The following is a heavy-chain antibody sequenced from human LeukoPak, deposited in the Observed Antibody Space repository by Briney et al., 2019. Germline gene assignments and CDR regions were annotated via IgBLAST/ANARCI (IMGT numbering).Heavy chain of an antibody. V-gene: IGHV4-34*01. CDR3: ATSFRYCSGGSCYPDY. J-gene: IGHJ4*02. Sequence: SETLSLTCAVYGGSFSGYYWSWIRQPPGKGLEWIGEINHSGSTSYNPSLKSRVTISVDTSKNQFSLKLSSVTAADTAVYYCATSFRYCSGGSCYPDYWGQGTLVTVSS. D-gene: IGHD2-15*01. CDR2: INHSGST. CDR1: GGSFSGYY.